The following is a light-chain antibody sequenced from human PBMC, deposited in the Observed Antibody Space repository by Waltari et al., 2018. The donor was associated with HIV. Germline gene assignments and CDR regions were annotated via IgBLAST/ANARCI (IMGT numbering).Light chain of an antibody. CDR2: EAS. V-gene: IGKV2D-29*01. CDR3: KQSIQRPMT. CDR1: HSRLNSDAKYY. J-gene: IGKJ5*01. Sequence: DIVMTQTLLSLSVTPGQPASIPCKSSHSRLNSDAKYYLDWFQQKPGQPPQLLMSEASNRFAEVPDRFSGSGSGTDFTLNISRVEAEDVGIYYCKQSIQRPMTFGQGTRLDLK.